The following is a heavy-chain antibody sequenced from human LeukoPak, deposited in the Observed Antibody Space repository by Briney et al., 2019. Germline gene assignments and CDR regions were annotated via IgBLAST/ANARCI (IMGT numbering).Heavy chain of an antibody. CDR3: AKGGTTEVDY. J-gene: IGHJ4*02. Sequence: GGSLRLSCGATGFTISSYWMHWVRQAPGKGLVWVSRINGDGSSTTYADSVKGRFTISRDNAKNTLYLQMNSLRAEDTAVYYRAKGGTTEVDYWGQGTLVTVSS. D-gene: IGHD4-23*01. CDR1: GFTISSYW. V-gene: IGHV3-74*03. CDR2: INGDGSST.